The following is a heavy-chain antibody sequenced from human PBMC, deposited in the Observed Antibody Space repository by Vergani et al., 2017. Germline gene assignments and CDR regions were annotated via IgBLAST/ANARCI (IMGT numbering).Heavy chain of an antibody. Sequence: QVQLQQWGAGLLKPSETLSLTCAVYGGSFSGYYWSWIRQPPGKGLEWIGEINHSGSTNYNPSLKSRVTISVDTSKNQFSLKLSYVTAADTDVYYCARREQWPPHYYYGMDVWGQGTTVTVSS. CDR1: GGSFSGYY. D-gene: IGHD6-19*01. CDR3: ARREQWPPHYYYGMDV. CDR2: INHSGST. J-gene: IGHJ6*02. V-gene: IGHV4-34*01.